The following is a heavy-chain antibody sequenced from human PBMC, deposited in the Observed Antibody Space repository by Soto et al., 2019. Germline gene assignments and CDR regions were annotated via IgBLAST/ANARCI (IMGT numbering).Heavy chain of an antibody. CDR1: GFIFNSYT. CDR3: VRGGYRNFDI. CDR2: ISSSRTYI. Sequence: GGSLRLSCAVSGFIFNSYTMNWVRQAPGKGLEWVSSISSSRTYIYYADSVTGRFTISRDNAESSLYLQMNSLTAEDSALYYCVRGGYRNFDIWGQGTMVTVSS. V-gene: IGHV3-21*01. D-gene: IGHD5-12*01. J-gene: IGHJ3*02.